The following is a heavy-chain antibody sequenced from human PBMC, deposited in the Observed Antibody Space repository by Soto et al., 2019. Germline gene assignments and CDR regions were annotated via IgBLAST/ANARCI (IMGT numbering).Heavy chain of an antibody. V-gene: IGHV3-30*19. CDR1: GFTFSSYG. Sequence: QVQLVESGGGVVQPGRSLRLSCAASGFTFSSYGMHWVRQAPGKGLEWVAVIWYDGSKKYYADSVRGRFTISRDNSKNTLYLQMSSLTTEDTSVYYCARESPVLSWYFDLWGRGTLVTVSS. J-gene: IGHJ2*01. CDR2: IWYDGSKK. CDR3: ARESPVLSWYFDL.